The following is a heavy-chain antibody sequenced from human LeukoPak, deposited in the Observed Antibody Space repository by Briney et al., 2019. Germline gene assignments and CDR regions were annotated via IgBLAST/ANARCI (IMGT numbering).Heavy chain of an antibody. CDR3: ARIWLRAFDI. Sequence: GESLKISCKASGYTFTKYWIGWVRQLPGKGLEWMGIIYPGDSDTRYSPSSQGQVTMSADTSSGTAYLQWSSLQASDTAMYYCARIWLRAFDIWGQGTMVTVSS. CDR2: IYPGDSDT. V-gene: IGHV5-51*01. D-gene: IGHD3-16*01. CDR1: GYTFTKYW. J-gene: IGHJ3*02.